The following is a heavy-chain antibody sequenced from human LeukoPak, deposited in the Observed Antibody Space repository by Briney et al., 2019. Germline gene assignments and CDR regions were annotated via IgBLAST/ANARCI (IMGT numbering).Heavy chain of an antibody. D-gene: IGHD3-9*01. J-gene: IGHJ5*02. CDR2: IYTSGST. CDR1: GGSISSGSYY. V-gene: IGHV4-61*02. CDR3: AREVLRYFDWLRVNWFDP. Sequence: SQTLSLTCTVSGGSISSGSYYWSWIRQPARKGLEWIGRIYTSGSTNYNPSLKSRVTISVDTSKNQFSLKLSSVTAADTAVYYCAREVLRYFDWLRVNWFDPWGQGTLVTVSS.